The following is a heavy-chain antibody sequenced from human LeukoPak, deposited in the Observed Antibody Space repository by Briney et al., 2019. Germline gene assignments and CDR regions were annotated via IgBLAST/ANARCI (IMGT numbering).Heavy chain of an antibody. D-gene: IGHD3-22*01. Sequence: PGGSLRLSCAASGFIFSSYSMNWVRQAPGKGLEWISYISTSSSPIYYADSVKGRFTISRDNAKNSLYLQMNSLRAEDTAVYYSAIEVRSYYDRSGYHPWGQGPVVTVSS. CDR1: GFIFSSYS. CDR3: AIEVRSYYDRSGYHP. J-gene: IGHJ5*02. V-gene: IGHV3-48*01. CDR2: ISTSSSPI.